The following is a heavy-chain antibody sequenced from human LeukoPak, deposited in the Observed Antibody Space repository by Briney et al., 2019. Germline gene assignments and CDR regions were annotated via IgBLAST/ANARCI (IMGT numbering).Heavy chain of an antibody. Sequence: GGSLRLSCAASGFTFRSYAMAWVRQAPGKGLEWVSVISGSGTSTYYADSVKGRFTISRDNSKNTLYLEMNSLRAEDTALYYCARDYDYGDYPGYWGQGTLVTVSS. V-gene: IGHV3-23*01. CDR3: ARDYDYGDYPGY. D-gene: IGHD4-17*01. J-gene: IGHJ4*02. CDR2: ISGSGTST. CDR1: GFTFRSYA.